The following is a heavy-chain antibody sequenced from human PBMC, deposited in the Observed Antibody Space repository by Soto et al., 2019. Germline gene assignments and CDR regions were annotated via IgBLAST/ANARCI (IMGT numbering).Heavy chain of an antibody. J-gene: IGHJ4*02. D-gene: IGHD2-15*01. CDR1: GGSITPGGYY. V-gene: IGHV4-31*03. CDR3: ARTKCSGGSCYSWSLDY. Sequence: PSETLSLTCTVSGGSITPGGYYWSWIRQLPGKGLEWIGHRYYSESTYYNPSLKSRVSRSLDTSKSQFSLKLSFVTAADTAMYYCARTKCSGGSCYSWSLDYWGQGTPVTVSS. CDR2: RYYSEST.